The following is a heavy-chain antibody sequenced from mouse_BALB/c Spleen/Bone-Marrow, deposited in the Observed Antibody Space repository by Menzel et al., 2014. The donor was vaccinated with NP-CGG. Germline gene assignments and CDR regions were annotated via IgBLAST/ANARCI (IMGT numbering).Heavy chain of an antibody. CDR1: GFTFSSFG. CDR3: ARSISHYYGSNWYFDV. CDR2: ISSGSSTI. J-gene: IGHJ1*01. V-gene: IGHV5-17*02. Sequence: EVKLMESGGGLVQPGGSRKLSCAASGFTFSSFGMHWVRQAPEKGLEWVAYISSGSSTIYYADTVKGRFTISRDNLKNTLFLQMTSLRSEDTAMYYCARSISHYYGSNWYFDVWGAGTTVTVSS. D-gene: IGHD1-1*01.